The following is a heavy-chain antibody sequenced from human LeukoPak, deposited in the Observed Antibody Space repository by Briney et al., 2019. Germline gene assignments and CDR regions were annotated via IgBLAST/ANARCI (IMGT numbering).Heavy chain of an antibody. V-gene: IGHV3-7*03. J-gene: IGHJ5*02. CDR3: ARGAANLVS. D-gene: IGHD1-26*01. CDR2: IRKDGKEK. CDR1: GFTFSNYW. Sequence: GESLRLSCAASGFTFSNYWMSWVRQAPGKGLEWVANIRKDGKEKTYVDSVKGRFTISRDDAKNSLYLQMNSLRVEDTAIYYCARGAANLVSWGQGTLVTVSS.